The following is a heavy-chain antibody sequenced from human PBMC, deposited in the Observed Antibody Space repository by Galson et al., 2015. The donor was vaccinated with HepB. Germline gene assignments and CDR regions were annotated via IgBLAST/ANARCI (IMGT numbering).Heavy chain of an antibody. D-gene: IGHD3-22*01. Sequence: SLRLSCAASGFTFSSYDMHWVRQATGKGLEWVSAIGTAGDTYYPGSVKGRFTISRENAKNSLYPQTNSLRAGDTAVYYCAREGYDDSSGYYRPYFDLWGRGTLVTVSS. CDR1: GFTFSSYD. J-gene: IGHJ2*01. V-gene: IGHV3-13*04. CDR2: IGTAGDT. CDR3: AREGYDDSSGYYRPYFDL.